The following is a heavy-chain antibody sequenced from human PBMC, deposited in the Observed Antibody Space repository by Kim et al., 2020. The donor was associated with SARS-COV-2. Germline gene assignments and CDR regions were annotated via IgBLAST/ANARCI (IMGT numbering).Heavy chain of an antibody. CDR1: GFTVSSNY. V-gene: IGHV3-53*01. Sequence: GGSLRLSCAASGFTVSSNYMSWVRQAPGKGLEWVSAIYSGGSTYYADSVKGRFTISRDNSKNTLYLQMNSLRAEETAVYYCARPFGGVIGYWGQGTLVTVSS. CDR2: IYSGGST. D-gene: IGHD3-16*01. J-gene: IGHJ4*02. CDR3: ARPFGGVIGY.